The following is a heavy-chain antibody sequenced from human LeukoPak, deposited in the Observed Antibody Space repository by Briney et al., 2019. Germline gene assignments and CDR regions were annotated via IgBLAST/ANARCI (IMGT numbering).Heavy chain of an antibody. V-gene: IGHV4-34*01. Sequence: SETLSLTCAVYGGSFSGYYWSWIRQPPGKGLEWIGEINHSGSTNYNPSLKSRVTISVDTSKNQFSLKLSSVTAADTAVYCCARKRYYYDSSGYRVFDPWGQGTLVTVSS. D-gene: IGHD3-22*01. CDR1: GGSFSGYY. CDR2: INHSGST. J-gene: IGHJ5*02. CDR3: ARKRYYYDSSGYRVFDP.